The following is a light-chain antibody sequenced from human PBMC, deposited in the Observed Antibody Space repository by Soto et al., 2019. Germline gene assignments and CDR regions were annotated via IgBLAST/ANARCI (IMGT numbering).Light chain of an antibody. V-gene: IGKV3-15*01. CDR1: QSVSSN. Sequence: IGMTQSTATLSVSPGERATLSCRASQSVSSNLAWYQQKPGQAPSLLIYGASTRATGTPARFSGSGSGTEFTLTISSLQSEDFAVYYCQQYIRWPLTFGGGSMVDIK. J-gene: IGKJ4*01. CDR3: QQYIRWPLT. CDR2: GAS.